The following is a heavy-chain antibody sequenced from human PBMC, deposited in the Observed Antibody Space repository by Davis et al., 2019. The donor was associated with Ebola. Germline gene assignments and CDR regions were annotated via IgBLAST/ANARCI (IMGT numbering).Heavy chain of an antibody. V-gene: IGHV1-8*02. J-gene: IGHJ2*01. CDR1: GDTFSSYS. CDR2: MNPNSGNT. CDR3: ARAYWYFDL. Sequence: ASVKVSCKASGDTFSSYSISWVRQATGQGLEWMGWMNPNSGNTGYAQKFQGRVTMTRDNSISTAYMELSSLTSEDTAVYFCARAYWYFDLWGRGTLVTVSS.